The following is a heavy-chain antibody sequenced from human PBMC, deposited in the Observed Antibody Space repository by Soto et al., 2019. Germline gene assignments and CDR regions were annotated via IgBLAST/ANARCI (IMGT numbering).Heavy chain of an antibody. CDR2: IYRDGKT. CDR3: AREAFTVSGGTSPGRGGGIDV. J-gene: IGHJ6*02. CDR1: EFTVSSNF. V-gene: IGHV3-53*02. D-gene: IGHD2-15*01. Sequence: EGQLVETGGGMIQPGGSLRLSCAASEFTVSSNFMSWVRRAPGRGLEWVSIIYRDGKTFYTDSVRGRFIISRDNSKNTLDLQMNGLRVEDTATYYCAREAFTVSGGTSPGRGGGIDVWGQGTTVTVSS.